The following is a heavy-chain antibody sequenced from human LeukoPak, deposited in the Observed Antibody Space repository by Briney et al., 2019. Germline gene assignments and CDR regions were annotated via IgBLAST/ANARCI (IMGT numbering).Heavy chain of an antibody. D-gene: IGHD6-13*01. Sequence: KSSETLSLTCTVSGDSISSSSYYWGWIRQPPGKGLEWIGTVYYSGSTYYNSSLKSRVTISVDTSKTQFYLKLSSVTAADTAMYYCARDRIMAAAGLQDAMDVWGKGTTVTVSS. CDR2: VYYSGST. CDR1: GDSISSSSYY. V-gene: IGHV4-39*07. J-gene: IGHJ6*03. CDR3: ARDRIMAAAGLQDAMDV.